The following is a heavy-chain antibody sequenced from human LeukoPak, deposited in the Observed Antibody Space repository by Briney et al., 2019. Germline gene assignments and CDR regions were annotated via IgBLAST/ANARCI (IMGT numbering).Heavy chain of an antibody. Sequence: PSETLSLTCTGSGGSISSYYWSWIRQPPGKGLEWIGYIYYSGSTNYNPSLKSRVTISVDTSKNQFSLKLSSVTAADTAVYYCARDNFRYSSSSAYYYGMDVWGQGTTVTVSS. CDR3: ARDNFRYSSSSAYYYGMDV. V-gene: IGHV4-59*01. D-gene: IGHD6-6*01. CDR2: IYYSGST. CDR1: GGSISSYY. J-gene: IGHJ6*02.